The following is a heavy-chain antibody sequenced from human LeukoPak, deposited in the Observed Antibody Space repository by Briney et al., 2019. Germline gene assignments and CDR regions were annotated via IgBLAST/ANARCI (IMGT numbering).Heavy chain of an antibody. CDR3: ARDPYYDFWSGYHHFDY. Sequence: GWSLRVSCAACGLTHRRYLMRWLGQARGRGLEWVANIKQDGSEKYYVDSMQGRFRISTNNAKNSLYLQMNSLRAEDTAVCYCARDPYYDFWSGYHHFDYWGQGTLVTVSS. CDR1: GLTHRRYL. V-gene: IGHV3-7*01. J-gene: IGHJ4*02. D-gene: IGHD3-3*01. CDR2: IKQDGSEK.